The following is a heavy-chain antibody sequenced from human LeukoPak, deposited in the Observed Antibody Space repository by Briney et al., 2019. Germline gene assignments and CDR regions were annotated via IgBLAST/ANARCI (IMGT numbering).Heavy chain of an antibody. CDR2: IIPIFGTA. CDR1: GGTFSSYA. V-gene: IGHV1-69*13. CDR3: ARNRNHCSGGSCYNWFDP. J-gene: IGHJ5*02. D-gene: IGHD2-15*01. Sequence: SVKVSCKASGGTFSSYAISWVRQAPGQGLEWMGGIIPIFGTANYAQKFQGRVTITADESTSTAYMELSSLRSEDTAVYYCARNRNHCSGGSCYNWFDPWGQGTLVTVSS.